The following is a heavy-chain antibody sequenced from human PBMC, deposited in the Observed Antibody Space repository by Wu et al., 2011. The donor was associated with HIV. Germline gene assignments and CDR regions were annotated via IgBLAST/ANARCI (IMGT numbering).Heavy chain of an antibody. Sequence: QAQLVQSGAEVRRPGASVKVSCKASGFSFLGHYIHWVRQAPGQGLEWMSWINPNTGYTKYAQNFQGRVTLTRDTSTSSVYMDLKSLKSDDMAVYYCVRDEGGDFDGGLFDLWGRGTLVIVSS. CDR1: GFSFLGHY. D-gene: IGHD4-17*01. CDR3: VRDEGGDFDGGLFDL. J-gene: IGHJ2*01. V-gene: IGHV1-2*02. CDR2: INPNTGYT.